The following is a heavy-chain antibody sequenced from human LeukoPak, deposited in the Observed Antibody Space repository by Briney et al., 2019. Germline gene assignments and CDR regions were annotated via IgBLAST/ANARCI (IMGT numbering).Heavy chain of an antibody. J-gene: IGHJ4*02. CDR2: IYHSGST. D-gene: IGHD5-12*01. Sequence: SETLSLTCTLSGGSISTYYWSWIRQPPGKGLEWIGYIYHSGSTNYNPPLKSRVTISVDTSKNQFSLKLSSVTAADTAVYYCARGGGYASLIGYWGQGALVTVSS. CDR3: ARGGGYASLIGY. CDR1: GGSISTYY. V-gene: IGHV4-59*01.